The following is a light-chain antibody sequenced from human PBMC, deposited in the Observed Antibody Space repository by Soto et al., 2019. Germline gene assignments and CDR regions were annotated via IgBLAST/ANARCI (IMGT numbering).Light chain of an antibody. Sequence: EIVMTQSPATLSVSPGEGATLSCRASQSVSSNLAWYQQKPGQAPRLLIYDASNRATGIPARFSGSGSGTDFTLTISSLEPEDFGVYYCQQRSNWPPTFGQGTRLEIK. V-gene: IGKV3-11*01. CDR1: QSVSSN. J-gene: IGKJ5*01. CDR3: QQRSNWPPT. CDR2: DAS.